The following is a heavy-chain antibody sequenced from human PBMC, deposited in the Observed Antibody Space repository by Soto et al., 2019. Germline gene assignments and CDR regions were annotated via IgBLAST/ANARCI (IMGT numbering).Heavy chain of an antibody. CDR2: ISAYNGNT. V-gene: IGHV1-18*01. CDR1: GYTFTSYG. CDR3: ARSSAAPAGGNWFDP. D-gene: IGHD6-13*01. J-gene: IGHJ5*02. Sequence: GASVKVSCKASGYTFTSYGISWVRQAPGQGLEWMGWISAYNGNTNYAQKLQGRVTMTTDTSTSTAYMELRSLRSDDAAVYYCARSSAAPAGGNWFDPWGQGTLVTVSS.